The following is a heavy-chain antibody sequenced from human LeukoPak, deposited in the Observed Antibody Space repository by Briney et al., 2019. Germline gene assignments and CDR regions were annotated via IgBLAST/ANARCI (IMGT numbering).Heavy chain of an antibody. D-gene: IGHD2-15*01. J-gene: IGHJ5*02. V-gene: IGHV3-33*01. Sequence: PGRSLRLSCAASGFTFSSYGMHWVRQAPGKGLEWVAVIWYDGSNKYYADSVEGRFTISRDNSKNTLYLQMNSLRAEDTAAYYGARDRCSGGSCYGSSWFDPWGQGTLVTVSS. CDR3: ARDRCSGGSCYGSSWFDP. CDR1: GFTFSSYG. CDR2: IWYDGSNK.